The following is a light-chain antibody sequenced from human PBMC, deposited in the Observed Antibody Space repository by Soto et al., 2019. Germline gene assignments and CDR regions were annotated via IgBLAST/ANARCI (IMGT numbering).Light chain of an antibody. CDR1: SSSIGADYD. Sequence: QLVLTQPPSVSGAPGQRVTISCTGSSSSIGADYDVHWYQQLPGTAPKLLIFNNNNRPSGVPDRFSGSKSGTAASLAITGLQAEDEADYYCQSYDSSLSGSEIFGGGTKVTVL. J-gene: IGLJ2*01. CDR3: QSYDSSLSGSEI. V-gene: IGLV1-40*01. CDR2: NNN.